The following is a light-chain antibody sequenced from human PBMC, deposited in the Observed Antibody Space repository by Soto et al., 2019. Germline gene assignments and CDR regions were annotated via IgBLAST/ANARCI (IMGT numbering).Light chain of an antibody. V-gene: IGLV2-11*01. CDR3: CSYAGRDTLYV. CDR1: STDVGGYNY. J-gene: IGLJ1*01. CDR2: DVS. Sequence: QSGLTQPRAVSGSPGQSVTISCTGTSTDVGGYNYVSWYQQHPGKVPKLMLYDVSKRPSGVPDRSSGSKSGNTASLTISGPQAEDEADYYCCSYAGRDTLYVFGSGTKVTVL.